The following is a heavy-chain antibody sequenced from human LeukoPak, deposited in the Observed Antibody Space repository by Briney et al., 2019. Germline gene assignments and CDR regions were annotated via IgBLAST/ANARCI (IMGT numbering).Heavy chain of an antibody. CDR1: GYTFTSYG. CDR2: ISAYNGNT. D-gene: IGHD3-10*01. CDR3: ARVGPLYYGPSNWFDP. J-gene: IGHJ5*02. V-gene: IGHV1-18*01. Sequence: ASVKVSCKASGYTFTSYGISWVRQAPGQGLEWMGWISAYNGNTNYAQKFQDRVTMTTDTSTSTAYMELRSLRSDDTAVYYCARVGPLYYGPSNWFDPWGQGTLVTVSS.